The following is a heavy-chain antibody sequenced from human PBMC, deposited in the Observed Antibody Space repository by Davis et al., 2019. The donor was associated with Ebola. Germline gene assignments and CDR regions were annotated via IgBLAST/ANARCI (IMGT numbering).Heavy chain of an antibody. CDR1: GWSFSGYY. CDR2: IYYSGST. CDR3: ARDSSGYDYGYYFDY. J-gene: IGHJ4*02. D-gene: IGHD5-12*01. Sequence: GSLRLSCAAYGWSFSGYYWSWIRQPPGKGLEWLGYIYYSGSTNYNPSLKSRVTISVDTSKNQFSLKLSSVTAADTAVYYCARDSSGYDYGYYFDYWGQGTLVTVSS. V-gene: IGHV4-59*01.